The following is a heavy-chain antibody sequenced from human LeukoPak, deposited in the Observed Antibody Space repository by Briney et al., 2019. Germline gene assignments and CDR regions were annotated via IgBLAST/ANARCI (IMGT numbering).Heavy chain of an antibody. CDR2: ISAYNGNT. J-gene: IGHJ6*02. CDR1: GGTFSSYA. Sequence: ASVKVTCKASGGTFSSYAISWVRQAPGQGLEWMGWISAYNGNTNYAQKLQGRVTMTTDTSTSTAYMELRSLRSDDTAVYYCARVRGVAATPGYYGMDVWGQGTTVTVSS. D-gene: IGHD2-15*01. CDR3: ARVRGVAATPGYYGMDV. V-gene: IGHV1-18*01.